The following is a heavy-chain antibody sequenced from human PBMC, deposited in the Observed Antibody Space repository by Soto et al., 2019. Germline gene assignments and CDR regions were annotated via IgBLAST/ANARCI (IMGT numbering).Heavy chain of an antibody. V-gene: IGHV3-23*01. CDR1: GFTFSSYA. J-gene: IGHJ4*02. CDR3: AKDLTPPRRNIVVVPAADASTPNY. Sequence: GGSLRLSCAASGFTFSSYAMSWVRQAPGKGLEWVSAISGSGGSTYYADSVKGRFTISRDNSKNTLYLQMNSLRAEDTAVYYCAKDLTPPRRNIVVVPAADASTPNYWGQGTLVNVSS. D-gene: IGHD2-2*01. CDR2: ISGSGGST.